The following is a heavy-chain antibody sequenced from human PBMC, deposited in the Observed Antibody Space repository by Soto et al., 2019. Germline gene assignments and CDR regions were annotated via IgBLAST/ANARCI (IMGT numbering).Heavy chain of an antibody. D-gene: IGHD1-26*01. Sequence: VGSLRLSCAASGFTFSSYGMHWVRQAPGKGLEWVAVISYDGSNKYYADSVKGRFTISRDNSKNTLYLQMNSLRAEDTAVYYCAKGATHYYGMDVWGQGTTVTVSS. CDR1: GFTFSSYG. V-gene: IGHV3-30*18. CDR3: AKGATHYYGMDV. J-gene: IGHJ6*02. CDR2: ISYDGSNK.